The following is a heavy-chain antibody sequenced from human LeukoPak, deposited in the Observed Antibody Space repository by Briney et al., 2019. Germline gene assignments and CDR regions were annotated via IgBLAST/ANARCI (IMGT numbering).Heavy chain of an antibody. CDR2: ISRGGGST. D-gene: IGHD1-1*01. CDR1: GFTFSNSA. Sequence: GGSLRLSCAASGFTFSNSAMCGVRQAPGKGLEWVSGISRGGGSTYYADSVKGRFTISRDTSIDTLYLQMNSLRAEDTAVYYCANEVRPNDYWGQGTLVTVSS. CDR3: ANEVRPNDY. J-gene: IGHJ4*02. V-gene: IGHV3-23*01.